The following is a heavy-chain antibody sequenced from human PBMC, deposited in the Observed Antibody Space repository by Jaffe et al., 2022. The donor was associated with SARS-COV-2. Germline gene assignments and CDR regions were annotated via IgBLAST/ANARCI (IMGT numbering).Heavy chain of an antibody. CDR2: IYYSGST. J-gene: IGHJ5*02. Sequence: QVQLQESGPGLVKPSETLSLTCTVSGGSISSYYWSWIRQPPGKGLEWIGYIYYSGSTNYNPSLKSRVTISVDTSKNQFSLKLSSVTAADTAVYYCARDRSPIAAAGTRWFDPWGQGTLVTVSS. CDR3: ARDRSPIAAAGTRWFDP. V-gene: IGHV4-59*01. D-gene: IGHD6-13*01. CDR1: GGSISSYY.